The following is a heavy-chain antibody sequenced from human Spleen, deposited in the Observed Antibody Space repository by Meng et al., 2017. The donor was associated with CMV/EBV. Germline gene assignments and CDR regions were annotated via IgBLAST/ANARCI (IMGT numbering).Heavy chain of an antibody. Sequence: ASVKVSCKASGYTFTSRGISWVRQAPGQGLEWMGWISTYSGNTNYAQKFQGRVTVTTDTTTSTAYMELRSLRSDDKAVYYCVRDCVTPSCYRDTRGGFDHWGPGTLVTVSS. CDR1: GYTFTSRG. J-gene: IGHJ4*02. D-gene: IGHD2-2*02. V-gene: IGHV1-18*01. CDR3: VRDCVTPSCYRDTRGGFDH. CDR2: ISTYSGNT.